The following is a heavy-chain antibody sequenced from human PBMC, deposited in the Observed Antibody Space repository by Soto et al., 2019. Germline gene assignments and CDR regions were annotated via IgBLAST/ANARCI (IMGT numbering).Heavy chain of an antibody. CDR3: AKDGLSGEQWLVLLDY. Sequence: GGSLRLSCAASGFTFSSYAMSWVRQAPGKGLEWVSAISGSGGSTYYADSVKGRFTISRDNSKNTLYLQMNSLRAEDTAVYYCAKDGLSGEQWLVLLDYWGQGTLVTVSS. CDR1: GFTFSSYA. J-gene: IGHJ4*02. D-gene: IGHD6-19*01. V-gene: IGHV3-23*01. CDR2: ISGSGGST.